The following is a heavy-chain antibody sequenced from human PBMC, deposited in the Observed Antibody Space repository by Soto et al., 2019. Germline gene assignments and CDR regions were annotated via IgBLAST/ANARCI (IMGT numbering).Heavy chain of an antibody. J-gene: IGHJ4*02. V-gene: IGHV4-31*03. CDR1: GGSISSGGYY. Sequence: PSETLSLTCTVSGGSISSGGYYWSWIRQHPGKGLEWIGYIYYSGSTYYNPSLKSRVTISVDTSKNQFSLKLSSVTAADTAVYYCERGYYDSSVYYTYSFDYWGQGTLVAVSS. CDR2: IYYSGST. CDR3: ERGYYDSSVYYTYSFDY. D-gene: IGHD3-22*01.